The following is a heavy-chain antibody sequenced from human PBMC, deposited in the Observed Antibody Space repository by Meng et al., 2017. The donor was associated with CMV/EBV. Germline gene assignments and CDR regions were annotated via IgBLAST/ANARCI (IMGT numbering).Heavy chain of an antibody. J-gene: IGHJ3*02. CDR3: ARYPRTSSGYRTDAFDI. D-gene: IGHD3-22*01. CDR2: ISSSSSTI. Sequence: GESLKISCAASGFTFSSYSMNWVRQAPGKGLEWVSYISSSSSTIYYADSVKGRFTISRDNAKNSLYLQMNSLRVEDTAVYYCARYPRTSSGYRTDAFDIWGQGTMVTVSS. V-gene: IGHV3-48*04. CDR1: GFTFSSYS.